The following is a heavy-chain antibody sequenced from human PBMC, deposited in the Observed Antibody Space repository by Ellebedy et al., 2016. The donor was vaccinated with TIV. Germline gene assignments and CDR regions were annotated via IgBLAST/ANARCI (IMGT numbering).Heavy chain of an antibody. V-gene: IGHV3-74*01. D-gene: IGHD3-3*02. CDR3: ARERGEGSIFSFFDL. CDR2: INSDGSST. CDR1: GFTFSSYW. Sequence: GESLKISCAASGFTFSSYWMHWVRQAPGKGLVWVSRINSDGSSTSYADSVKGRFTISRDNAKNTLYLQMNSLRAEDTAVYYCARERGEGSIFSFFDLWGQGTLVTVSS. J-gene: IGHJ4*02.